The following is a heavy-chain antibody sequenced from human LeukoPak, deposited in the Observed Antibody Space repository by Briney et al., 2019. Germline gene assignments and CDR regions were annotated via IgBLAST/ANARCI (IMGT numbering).Heavy chain of an antibody. J-gene: IGHJ4*02. CDR1: GVSISSGDYS. CDR2: IYHSGTT. D-gene: IGHD3-10*01. CDR3: AGDFGSGSYRFDY. V-gene: IGHV4-30-2*01. Sequence: SETLSLTCAVSGVSISSGDYSWSWLRQPPGKGLEWIGYIYHSGTTYYNPSLKSRGTISLDRSKNQFSLKLTSVTAADTAVYYCAGDFGSGSYRFDYWGQGTLVTASS.